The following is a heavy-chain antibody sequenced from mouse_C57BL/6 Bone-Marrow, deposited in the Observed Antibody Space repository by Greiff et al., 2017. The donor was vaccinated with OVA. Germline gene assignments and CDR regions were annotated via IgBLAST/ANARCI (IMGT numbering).Heavy chain of an antibody. V-gene: IGHV6-6*02. Sequence: EVMLVESGGGLVQPGGSMKLSCVASGFTFSNYWMNWVRQSPEKGLEWVAEIRLKSNNYATHYAESVKGRFTISRDDSKSSVYLQMNNLRAEDTGIYYCTRPRDGYYFDYWGQGTTLTVSS. D-gene: IGHD2-3*01. J-gene: IGHJ2*01. CDR1: GFTFSNYW. CDR2: IRLKSNNYAT. CDR3: TRPRDGYYFDY.